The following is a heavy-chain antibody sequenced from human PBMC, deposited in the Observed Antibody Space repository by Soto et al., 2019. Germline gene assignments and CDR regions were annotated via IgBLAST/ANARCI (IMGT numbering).Heavy chain of an antibody. V-gene: IGHV6-1*01. J-gene: IGHJ4*02. Sequence: SQTLSLTCAISGDSVSTNTATCDWIRQSPTRGLEWLGRTYYRSKWNTDYALSVKSRITIHPDTSKNQVSLQLDSVTPEDTAVYYCARLIGNSWFVGWGQGTLVTVSS. CDR2: TYYRSKWNT. D-gene: IGHD6-13*01. CDR1: GDSVSTNTAT. CDR3: ARLIGNSWFVG.